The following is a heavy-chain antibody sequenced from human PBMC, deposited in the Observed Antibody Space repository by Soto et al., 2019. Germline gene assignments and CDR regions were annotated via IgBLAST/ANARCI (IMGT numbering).Heavy chain of an antibody. V-gene: IGHV1-18*01. D-gene: IGHD3-22*01. CDR3: ARDGYYDSSGYRSDFDY. CDR1: GYTFTSYG. J-gene: IGHJ4*02. CDR2: ISAYNGNT. Sequence: QVQLVQSGAEVKKPGASVKVSCKASGYTFTSYGISWVRQAPGQGLEWMGWISAYNGNTNYAQKLQGRVTMTTDTSTSTDYMELRSLRSDDTAVYYCARDGYYDSSGYRSDFDYWGKGTLVTVSS.